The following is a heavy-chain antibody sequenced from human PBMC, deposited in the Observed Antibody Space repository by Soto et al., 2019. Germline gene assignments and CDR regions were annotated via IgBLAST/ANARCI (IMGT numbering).Heavy chain of an antibody. Sequence: QVHLVQSGAEVKKTGASVKVSCKTSGYTFINYGISWVRQAPGQGLKWMGWINGYNGNTNYARKFQGKFTMTTATATNAAFMELTTLRSDDTVVYYCARGDSPVHFDCWCQGTLVTVSS. CDR1: GYTFINYG. V-gene: IGHV1-18*01. D-gene: IGHD4-4*01. J-gene: IGHJ4*02. CDR3: ARGDSPVHFDC. CDR2: INGYNGNT.